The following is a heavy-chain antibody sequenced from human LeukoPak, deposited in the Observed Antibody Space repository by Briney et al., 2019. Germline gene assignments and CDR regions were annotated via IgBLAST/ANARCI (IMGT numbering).Heavy chain of an antibody. CDR3: ASLKPYQYDGRAY. Sequence: GGSLRLSCVVSGFTFSNYEMNWVRQAPGKGLEWVSYISFSSGGTIYYADSVKGRFTISRDNAKNSLYLHMNSLRAEDTAVYYCASLKPYQYDGRAYWGQGTPVTVSS. D-gene: IGHD3-16*01. CDR1: GFTFSNYE. CDR2: ISFSSGGTI. J-gene: IGHJ4*02. V-gene: IGHV3-48*03.